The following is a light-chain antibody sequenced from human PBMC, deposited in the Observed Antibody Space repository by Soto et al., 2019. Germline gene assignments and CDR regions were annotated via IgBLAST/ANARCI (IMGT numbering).Light chain of an antibody. J-gene: IGLJ1*01. Sequence: QSVLTQRPSVSGAPGQRVTISCTGNSTNIGSGYDVPCYQQLPGTAPKLLHYGNNNRPSGVPDRFSGSKSDTSASLDIRELQAEDEADYECESYDSSLSPYVFGTGTKGT. V-gene: IGLV1-40*01. CDR1: STNIGSGYD. CDR3: ESYDSSLSPYV. CDR2: GNN.